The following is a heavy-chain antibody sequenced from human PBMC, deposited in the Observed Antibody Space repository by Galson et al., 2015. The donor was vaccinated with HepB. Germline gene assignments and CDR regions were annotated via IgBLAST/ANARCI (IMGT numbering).Heavy chain of an antibody. V-gene: IGHV4-30-2*01. D-gene: IGHD2-15*01. CDR1: GGSISSGGYS. J-gene: IGHJ4*02. CDR2: IYHSGST. Sequence: TLSLTCAVSGGSISSGGYSWSWIRQPPGKGLEWIGYIYHSGSTYYNPSLKSRVTISVDRSKNQFSLKLSSVTAADTAVYYCASLYCSGGSCHFDYWGQGTLVTVSS. CDR3: ASLYCSGGSCHFDY.